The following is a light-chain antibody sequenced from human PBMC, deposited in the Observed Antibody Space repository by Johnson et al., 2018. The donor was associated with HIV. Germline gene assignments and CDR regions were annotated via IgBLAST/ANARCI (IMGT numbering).Light chain of an antibody. Sequence: QSVLTQPPSVSAAPGQKVTISCSGSSSNIGNNYVSWYQQVPGTAPKLLIYENNRRPSGIPDRFYASKSGTSATLDITGLQTGDEADYYGGTWDSSLGAHYVFGTVTKVTVL. V-gene: IGLV1-51*02. CDR1: SSNIGNNY. CDR3: GTWDSSLGAHYV. J-gene: IGLJ1*01. CDR2: ENN.